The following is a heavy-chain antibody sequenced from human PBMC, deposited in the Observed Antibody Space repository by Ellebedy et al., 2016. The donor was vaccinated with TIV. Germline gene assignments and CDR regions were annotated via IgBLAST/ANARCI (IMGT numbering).Heavy chain of an antibody. D-gene: IGHD6-13*01. V-gene: IGHV1-2*02. CDR3: ARGHHSSWFSTYDY. CDR2: INPNSGGT. J-gene: IGHJ4*02. Sequence: ASVKVSCKASRYTFTGYYMHWVRQAPGQGLEWMGWINPNSGGTNYAQKFQGRVNMTRDTSISTAYMELSRLRSDDTAVYYCARGHHSSWFSTYDYWGQGTLVTVS. CDR1: RYTFTGYY.